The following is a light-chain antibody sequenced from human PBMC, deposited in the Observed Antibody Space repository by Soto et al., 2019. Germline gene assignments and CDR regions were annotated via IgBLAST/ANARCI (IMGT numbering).Light chain of an antibody. V-gene: IGLV2-14*01. CDR2: DVS. CDR3: SSYTSSSPL. J-gene: IGLJ2*01. Sequence: QSALTQPASVSGSPGQSITISCTGTSSDVGGYNYVSGYQQHPGKAPKLMIYDVSNRPSGVSNRFSGSKSGNTASLTISGLQAEDEADYYCSSYTSSSPLFGGGTKVTVL. CDR1: SSDVGGYNY.